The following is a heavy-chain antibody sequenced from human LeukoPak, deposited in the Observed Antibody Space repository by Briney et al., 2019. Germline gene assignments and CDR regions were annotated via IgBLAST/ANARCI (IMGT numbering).Heavy chain of an antibody. Sequence: SVKVSCKASGGTFSSYAISWVRQAPGQGLEWMGGIIPIFGTANYAQKFQGRVTITADESTSTAYMELSSLRSEDTAVYYCARFLEWLNQEHWFDPWGQGTLVTVSS. CDR3: ARFLEWLNQEHWFDP. CDR2: IIPIFGTA. CDR1: GGTFSSYA. D-gene: IGHD3-3*01. V-gene: IGHV1-69*13. J-gene: IGHJ5*02.